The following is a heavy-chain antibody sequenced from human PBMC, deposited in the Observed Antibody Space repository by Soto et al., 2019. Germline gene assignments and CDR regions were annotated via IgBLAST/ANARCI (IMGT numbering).Heavy chain of an antibody. Sequence: GESLKISCKGSGYSFTSYWIGWVRQMPGKGLEWMGIIYPGDSDTRYSPSFQGQVTISADTSISTAYLQWTSLTASDTAMYYCARSSAQWTLLCAFDIWGQGTMVTVSS. V-gene: IGHV5-51*01. CDR2: IYPGDSDT. J-gene: IGHJ3*02. D-gene: IGHD1-26*01. CDR3: ARSSAQWTLLCAFDI. CDR1: GYSFTSYW.